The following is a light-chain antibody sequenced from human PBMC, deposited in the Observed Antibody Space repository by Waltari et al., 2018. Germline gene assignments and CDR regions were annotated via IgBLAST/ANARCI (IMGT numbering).Light chain of an antibody. J-gene: IGLJ3*02. CDR3: SSYTIPSTRV. V-gene: IGLV2-14*01. Sequence: QSALTQPASVSGSPGQSITISCTGTSSDIGANNYVSWYRQHPGKAPKLILYHVTTRPAGVSHRFSGSKSGTTASLTISGLQAEDEADYFYSSYTIPSTRVFGGGTKLTVL. CDR1: SSDIGANNY. CDR2: HVT.